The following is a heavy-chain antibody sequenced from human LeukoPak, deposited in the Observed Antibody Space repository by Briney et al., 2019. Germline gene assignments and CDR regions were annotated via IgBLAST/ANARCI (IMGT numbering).Heavy chain of an antibody. CDR3: ARAGIAVAGTPHAFDI. J-gene: IGHJ3*02. CDR1: GFTFSSYG. CDR2: IWYDGSNK. V-gene: IGHV3-33*01. Sequence: GRSLRLSCAASGFTFSSYGVHWVRQAPGKGLEWVAVIWYDGSNKYYADSVKGRFTISRDNSKNTLYLQMNSLRAEDTAVYYCARAGIAVAGTPHAFDIWGQGTMVTVSS. D-gene: IGHD6-19*01.